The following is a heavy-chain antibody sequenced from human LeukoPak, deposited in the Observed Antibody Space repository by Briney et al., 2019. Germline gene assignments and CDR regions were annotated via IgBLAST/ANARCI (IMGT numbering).Heavy chain of an antibody. D-gene: IGHD1-26*01. CDR3: ARTLVGARTGFDP. CDR2: IYDGGNR. V-gene: IGHV4-59*08. J-gene: IGHJ5*02. CDR1: GGSIGNHY. Sequence: SETLSLTCNVSGGSIGNHYWSWMRQPPGKTLEWIGYIYDGGNRYYNPSLKRRVTISVDTSKNQFSLKLSSVTAADTAVYYCARTLVGARTGFDPWGQGTLVTVSS.